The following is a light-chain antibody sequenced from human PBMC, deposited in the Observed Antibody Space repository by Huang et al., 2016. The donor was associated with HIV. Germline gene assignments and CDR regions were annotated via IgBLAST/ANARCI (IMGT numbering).Light chain of an antibody. J-gene: IGKJ5*01. Sequence: DILLTQSPSSLSASVGDRVTITCRANQNINTYLNWYQQKPGKAPNLRIHSASTLQTVVPSRFRGSGYGTDFTLTVNSLQPEDSATYYCQQGYSALITFGQGTRL. V-gene: IGKV1-39*01. CDR3: QQGYSALIT. CDR2: SAS. CDR1: QNINTY.